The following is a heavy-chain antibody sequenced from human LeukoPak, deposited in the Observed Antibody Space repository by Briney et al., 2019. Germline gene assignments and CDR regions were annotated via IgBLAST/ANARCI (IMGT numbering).Heavy chain of an antibody. J-gene: IGHJ3*02. CDR3: ARGYDFWSGVMSDAFDI. V-gene: IGHV4-59*07. D-gene: IGHD3-3*01. CDR2: IYHSGNT. Sequence: KSSDTQTLTCTVCGHLKNRHHWIGPRQTRGKGLEGLGHIYHSGNTKYNSALKGRVTISDDASKNQFSLRLSSVTAADTAVYFCARGYDFWSGVMSDAFDIWGRGTKVTVSS. CDR1: GHLKNRHH.